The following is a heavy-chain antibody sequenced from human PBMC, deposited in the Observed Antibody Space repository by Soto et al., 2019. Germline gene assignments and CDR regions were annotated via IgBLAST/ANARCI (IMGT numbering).Heavy chain of an antibody. CDR3: ARGGPELATIGSFDY. D-gene: IGHD3-16*01. J-gene: IGHJ4*02. V-gene: IGHV1-46*01. CDR2: IHYSGATP. Sequence: ASVKVSCKASGYTFTNYYMHWVRQAPGQGLEWMGVIHYSGATPTYAQKFQGRVTMARDTSTSTVYVELSSLTSEDTAVYYCARGGPELATIGSFDYWGQGTLGTAPQ. CDR1: GYTFTNYY.